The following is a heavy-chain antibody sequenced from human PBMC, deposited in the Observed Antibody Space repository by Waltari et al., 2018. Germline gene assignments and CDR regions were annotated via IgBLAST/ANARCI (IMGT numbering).Heavy chain of an antibody. CDR2: IRYDGSNK. CDR1: GFTFSSYG. Sequence: QVQLEESGGGVVQPGGSLRLSCAASGFTFSSYGMHWVRQAPGKGLEWVAFIRYDGSNKYYADSVKGRFTISRDNSKNTLYLQMNSLRAEDTAVYYCAKAPRYYYYYMDVWGKGTTVTISS. CDR3: AKAPRYYYYYMDV. J-gene: IGHJ6*03. V-gene: IGHV3-30*02.